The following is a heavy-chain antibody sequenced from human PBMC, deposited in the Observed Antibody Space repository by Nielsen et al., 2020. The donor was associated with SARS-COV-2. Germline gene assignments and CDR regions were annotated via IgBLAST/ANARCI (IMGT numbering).Heavy chain of an antibody. Sequence: GESLKISCAASGFTFNDYGMQWVRQAPGKGLEWVAFIRYDGSKTDYADSVKGRFTISRDNSKNTLYLQMSSLRAEDTAVYYCARDAPYYDSLTGYSVDYGFDVWGHGTTVTVSS. D-gene: IGHD3-9*01. V-gene: IGHV3-30*02. J-gene: IGHJ6*02. CDR2: IRYDGSKT. CDR1: GFTFNDYG. CDR3: ARDAPYYDSLTGYSVDYGFDV.